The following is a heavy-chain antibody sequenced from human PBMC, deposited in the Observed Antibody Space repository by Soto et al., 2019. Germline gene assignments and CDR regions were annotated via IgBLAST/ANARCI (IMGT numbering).Heavy chain of an antibody. Sequence: SETLSLTCTVYGDSITNNHWWTWVRQPPGQGLEWIGEIYRTGSTNYNPSLKSRVTISLDKSENQFSLKVTSLTAADTAVYYCASRDPGTSVDYWGQGTLVTVSS. CDR2: IYRTGST. V-gene: IGHV4-4*02. CDR1: GDSITNNHW. J-gene: IGHJ4*02. CDR3: ASRDPGTSVDY. D-gene: IGHD1-7*01.